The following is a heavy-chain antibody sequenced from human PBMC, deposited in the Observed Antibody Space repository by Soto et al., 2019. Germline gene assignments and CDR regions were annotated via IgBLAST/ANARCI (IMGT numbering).Heavy chain of an antibody. V-gene: IGHV1-18*01. CDR2: ISAYNGNT. J-gene: IGHJ5*02. Sequence: GASVKVSCKASGYTFTSYGIRWARQAPGQGLEWMGWISAYNGNTNYAQKLQGRVTMTTDTSTSTAYMELRSLRSDDTAVYYCARDSHSSSWYDWFDPWGQGTLVTVSS. D-gene: IGHD6-13*01. CDR3: ARDSHSSSWYDWFDP. CDR1: GYTFTSYG.